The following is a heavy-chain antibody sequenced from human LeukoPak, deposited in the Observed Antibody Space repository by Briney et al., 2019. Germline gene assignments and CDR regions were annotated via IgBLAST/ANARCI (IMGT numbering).Heavy chain of an antibody. D-gene: IGHD2-2*02. CDR2: ISAYNGNT. J-gene: IGHJ6*03. V-gene: IGHV1-18*01. CDR1: GYTFTSYG. CDR3: AREIGDIVVVPAAIQGYYYYYYMDV. Sequence: ASVKVSCKASGYTFTSYGISWVRQAPGQGLEWMGWISAYNGNTNYAQKLQGRVTMTTDTSTSTAYMELRSLRSDDTAVYYCAREIGDIVVVPAAIQGYYYYYYMDVWGKGTTVTVSS.